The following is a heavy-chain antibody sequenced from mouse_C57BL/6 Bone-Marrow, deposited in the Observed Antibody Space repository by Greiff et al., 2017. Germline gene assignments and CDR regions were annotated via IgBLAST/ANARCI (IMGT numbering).Heavy chain of an antibody. CDR2: INPNNGGT. J-gene: IGHJ4*01. CDR3: ARGSYAMDY. CDR1: GYTFTDYY. Sequence: EVQLQQSGPELVKPGASVKISCKASGYTFTDYYMNWVKQSHGKSLEWIGDINPNNGGTSYNQKFKGKATLTVDKSSSTAYMELRSLTSEDSAVYYCARGSYAMDYWGQGTSVTVSS. V-gene: IGHV1-26*01.